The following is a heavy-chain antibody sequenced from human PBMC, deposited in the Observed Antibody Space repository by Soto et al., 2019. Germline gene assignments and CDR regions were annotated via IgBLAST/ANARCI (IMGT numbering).Heavy chain of an antibody. CDR1: GYTFTSYG. J-gene: IGHJ5*02. CDR3: ASTLGYSSGGSCSSLTWFEP. CDR2: ISAYNGKT. Sequence: GASVKVSCKASGYTFTSYGISGVRQAPGQGLEWMAWISAYNGKTNYAQKLQGRVTMTTDTSTSKAYMERRSLRSDDTAVYYCASTLGYSSGGSCSSLTWFEPWGQGTLVTICS. D-gene: IGHD2-15*01. V-gene: IGHV1-18*04.